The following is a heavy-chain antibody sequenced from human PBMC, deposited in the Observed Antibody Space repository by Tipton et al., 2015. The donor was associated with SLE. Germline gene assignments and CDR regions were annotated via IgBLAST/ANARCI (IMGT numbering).Heavy chain of an antibody. V-gene: IGHV4-34*01. D-gene: IGHD6-19*01. Sequence: TLSLTCAVYGGSFSDYYWSWIRQPPGKGLEWIGEINHSGSTNYNTSLKSRVTISLGTSKNQLSLKLTSVTAADTALYYCARAGYSSGWYGRGFDNWGQGTLVTVSS. CDR2: INHSGST. J-gene: IGHJ4*02. CDR3: ARAGYSSGWYGRGFDN. CDR1: GGSFSDYY.